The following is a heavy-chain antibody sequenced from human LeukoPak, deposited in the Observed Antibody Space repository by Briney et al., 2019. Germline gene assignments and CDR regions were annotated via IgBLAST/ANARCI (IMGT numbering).Heavy chain of an antibody. V-gene: IGHV1-46*01. J-gene: IGHJ4*02. D-gene: IGHD5-18*01. CDR1: GYTFTSYY. Sequence: ASVKVSCKASGYTFTSYYMHWVRQAPGQGLEWMGIINPSGGSTSYAQKFQGRVTMTRDTSTSTVYMELSSLRSEDTAVYYCASSAFLGYSYGPFDYWGQGTLVTVSS. CDR3: ASSAFLGYSYGPFDY. CDR2: INPSGGST.